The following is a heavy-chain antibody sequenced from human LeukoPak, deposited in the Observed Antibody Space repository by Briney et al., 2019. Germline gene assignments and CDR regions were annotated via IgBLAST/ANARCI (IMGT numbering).Heavy chain of an antibody. J-gene: IGHJ4*02. Sequence: GGSLRLSCAASGFAFSSYSMNWVRQAPGKGLEWVSYISSSSSTIYYADSVKGRFTISRDNAKNSLYLQMNSLRAEDTAVYYCARVPVGAPGYWGQGTLVTVSS. D-gene: IGHD1-26*01. CDR3: ARVPVGAPGY. V-gene: IGHV3-48*01. CDR2: ISSSSSTI. CDR1: GFAFSSYS.